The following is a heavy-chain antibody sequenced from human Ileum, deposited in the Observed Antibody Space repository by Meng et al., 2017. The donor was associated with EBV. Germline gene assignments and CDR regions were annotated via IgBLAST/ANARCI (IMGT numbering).Heavy chain of an antibody. V-gene: IGHV4-30-4*01. CDR3: ARVAVTAIHFDS. D-gene: IGHD2-21*02. CDR2: IFYSGSS. Sequence: VQRNGSGPGLVKPSQTFSLTVTVSGGSIRSTGHYWTWIRQPPGKGLEWIGYIFYSGSSFYNPSLQSRVTISVDTSKNQFSLNLSSVTAADTAVYYCARVAVTAIHFDSWGQGTLVTVSS. J-gene: IGHJ4*02. CDR1: GGSIRSTGHY.